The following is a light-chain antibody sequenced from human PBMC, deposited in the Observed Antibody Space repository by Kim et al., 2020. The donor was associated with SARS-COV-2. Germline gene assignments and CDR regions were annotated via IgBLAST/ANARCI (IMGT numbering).Light chain of an antibody. CDR1: QSVRHH. CDR2: DAS. Sequence: EIVLTQSPATLSLSPGERATLSCRASQSVRHHLAWYQQKRGQAPRLLIYDASNRATGIPARFSGSGSGTDFNLTINSLEPEDLAVYYCQQRYSWPPLTFGGGTKVDIK. V-gene: IGKV3-11*01. CDR3: QQRYSWPPLT. J-gene: IGKJ4*01.